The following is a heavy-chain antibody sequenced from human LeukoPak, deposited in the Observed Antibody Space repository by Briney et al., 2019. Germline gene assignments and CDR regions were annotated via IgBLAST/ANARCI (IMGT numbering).Heavy chain of an antibody. Sequence: PSETLSLTCSVSGGSISGRSYYWGWIRQPPGKGLEWIGSFYYTGITYFNPSLKGRVTVSADTSRKHFSLKLTSVTAADTAVYYCARGPVVVVAATHYFDSWGQGTLVTVSS. CDR3: ARGPVVVVAATHYFDS. D-gene: IGHD2-15*01. CDR2: FYYTGIT. J-gene: IGHJ4*02. V-gene: IGHV4-39*07. CDR1: GGSISGRSYY.